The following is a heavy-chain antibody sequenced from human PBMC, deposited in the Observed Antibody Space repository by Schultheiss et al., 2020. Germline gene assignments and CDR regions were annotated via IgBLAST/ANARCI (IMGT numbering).Heavy chain of an antibody. J-gene: IGHJ4*02. Sequence: GGSLRLSCAASGFTFSSNAMHWLRQAPGKGLEWVAVISYDGSNKYYADSVKARFTISRDNSKNTLYLQMNSLRVEDTAVYYCARSGCSSTSCPRGVSIGSHWGQGTLVTVSS. CDR2: ISYDGSNK. V-gene: IGHV3-30-3*01. D-gene: IGHD2-2*01. CDR3: ARSGCSSTSCPRGVSIGSH. CDR1: GFTFSSNA.